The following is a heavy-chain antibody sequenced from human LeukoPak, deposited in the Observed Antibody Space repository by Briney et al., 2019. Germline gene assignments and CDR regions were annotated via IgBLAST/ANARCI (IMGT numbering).Heavy chain of an antibody. Sequence: SETLSLTCAVYGGSFSSYYWSWIRQPPGKGLEWIGYIYYSGSTNYNPSLKSRVTISVDTSKNQFSLKLSSVTAADTAVYYCARDGNDSSGYHYYFDYWGQGTLVTVSS. CDR3: ARDGNDSSGYHYYFDY. CDR2: IYYSGST. V-gene: IGHV4-59*01. D-gene: IGHD3-22*01. J-gene: IGHJ4*02. CDR1: GGSFSSYY.